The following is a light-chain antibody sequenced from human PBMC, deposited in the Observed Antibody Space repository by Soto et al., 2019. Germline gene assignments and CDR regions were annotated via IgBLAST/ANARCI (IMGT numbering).Light chain of an antibody. CDR1: SSDVGGYKY. V-gene: IGLV2-8*01. J-gene: IGLJ2*01. Sequence: QSALTQPPAASGSPGQSVTISCTGTSSDVGGYKYVSWYQQHPGKAPKLLIYEVSQRPSGVPDRFSGSKSGNTASLTVSGLQAEDEADYYCCSYAGSRTHVLFGGGTKLTVL. CDR2: EVS. CDR3: CSYAGSRTHVL.